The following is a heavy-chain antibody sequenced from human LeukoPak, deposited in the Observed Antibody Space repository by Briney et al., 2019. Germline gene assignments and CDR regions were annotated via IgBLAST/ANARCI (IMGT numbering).Heavy chain of an antibody. CDR2: INHSGST. CDR1: GGSFSGCY. CDR3: ASTERCSTTCPLDY. D-gene: IGHD2-2*01. J-gene: IGHJ4*02. V-gene: IGHV4-34*01. Sequence: SETLSLTCSVYGGSFSGCYWSWIRQPPGKGLEWIGEINHSGSTNYNSSLKSRVTISLDTSKKQLSLKLSSVTAADTAVYYCASTERCSTTCPLDYWGQGTLVTVSS.